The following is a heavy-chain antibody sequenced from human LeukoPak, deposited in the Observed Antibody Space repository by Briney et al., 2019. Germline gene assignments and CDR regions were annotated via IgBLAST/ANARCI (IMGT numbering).Heavy chain of an antibody. CDR1: GFTCRHW. CDR3: AKTSSGWSNGDFH. Sequence: GGSLRLSCAASGFTCRHWMSWVRQAPGKGLEWVANIKQDGSDKYYVDSVKGRFTISRDNAKNSLYLQMNSLRVEDTAVYYCAKTSSGWSNGDFHWGQGTLVTVSS. J-gene: IGHJ4*02. V-gene: IGHV3-7*03. D-gene: IGHD6-19*01. CDR2: IKQDGSDK.